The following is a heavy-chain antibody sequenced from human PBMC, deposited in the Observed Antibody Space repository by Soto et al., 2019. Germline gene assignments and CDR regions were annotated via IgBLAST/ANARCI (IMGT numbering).Heavy chain of an antibody. V-gene: IGHV3-73*01. D-gene: IGHD1-26*01. CDR2: IRSKANSYAT. CDR3: TRQEGAIDY. J-gene: IGHJ4*02. Sequence: PVGSLRLSCAASGFTFSGSAMHWVRQASGKGLEWVGRIRSKANSYATAYAASVKGRFTISRDDSKNTAYLQMNSLKTEDTAVYYCTRQEGAIDYWGQGTLVTVSS. CDR1: GFTFSGSA.